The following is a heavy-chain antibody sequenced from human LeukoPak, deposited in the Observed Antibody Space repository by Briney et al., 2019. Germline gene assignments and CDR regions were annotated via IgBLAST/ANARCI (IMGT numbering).Heavy chain of an antibody. Sequence: GASVKVSCKASGYTFTSYTMNWVRQAPGQGLEWMGWINTNTGNPTYAQGFTGRFVFSLDTSVSTAYLQISSLKAEDTAVYYCARDGVMVVVVNFDYWGQGTLVTVSS. V-gene: IGHV7-4-1*02. CDR1: GYTFTSYT. D-gene: IGHD2-15*01. CDR2: INTNTGNP. CDR3: ARDGVMVVVVNFDY. J-gene: IGHJ4*02.